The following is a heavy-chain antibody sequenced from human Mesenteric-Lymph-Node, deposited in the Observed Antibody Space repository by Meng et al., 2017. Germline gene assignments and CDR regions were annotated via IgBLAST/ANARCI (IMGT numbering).Heavy chain of an antibody. J-gene: IGHJ4*02. V-gene: IGHV4-31*03. CDR2: IYYSGST. Sequence: LRLSCSVSGDSIGSSGYYWSWIRQVPGRGLEWIGYIYYSGSTSSNPSLRSRLTMSLDTSKNQFSLELRSVTAADTAVYYCARVGEYSANYHAYFDYWGQGTMVTVSS. CDR1: GDSIGSSGYY. CDR3: ARVGEYSANYHAYFDY. D-gene: IGHD1-26*01.